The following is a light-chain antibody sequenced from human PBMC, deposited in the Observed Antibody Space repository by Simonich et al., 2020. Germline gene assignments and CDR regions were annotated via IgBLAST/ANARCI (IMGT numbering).Light chain of an antibody. Sequence: IQLTQSPSFLSASVGDRVTITCRASQGISRYLACYQQKPGKAPKLRIYAASTLQIVVPSTFSGSGSGTEFTHTISSLQPEDFATYYCQQLNSYPPYTFGQGTKLEIK. CDR2: AAS. V-gene: IGKV1-9*01. CDR1: QGISRY. J-gene: IGKJ2*01. CDR3: QQLNSYPPYT.